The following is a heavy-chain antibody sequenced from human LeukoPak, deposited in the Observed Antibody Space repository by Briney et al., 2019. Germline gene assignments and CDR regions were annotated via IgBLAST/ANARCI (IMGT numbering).Heavy chain of an antibody. CDR2: IYYSWST. CDR3: ARRGVVTEFDY. D-gene: IGHD4-23*01. J-gene: IGHJ4*02. CDR1: GGSISSYY. V-gene: IGHV4-59*01. Sequence: SETLSLTCTVSGGSISSYYWSWIRQPPGKGLEWIGYIYYSWSTNYNPSLKSRVTISVDTSKNQFSLKLSSVTAADTAVYYCARRGVVTEFDYWGQGTLVTVSS.